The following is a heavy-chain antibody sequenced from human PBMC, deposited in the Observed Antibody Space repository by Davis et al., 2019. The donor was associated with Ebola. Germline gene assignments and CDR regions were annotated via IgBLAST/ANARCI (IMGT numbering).Heavy chain of an antibody. Sequence: PGGSLRLSCAASGFTFSSYSMNWVRQAPGKGLEWVSYISSSSSTIYYADSVKGRFTISRDNSKNTLYLQMNSLRAEDTAVYYCAREVAAWGYCSSTSCDRWFDPWGQGTLVTVSS. J-gene: IGHJ5*02. D-gene: IGHD2-2*01. CDR2: ISSSSSTI. CDR3: AREVAAWGYCSSTSCDRWFDP. V-gene: IGHV3-48*01. CDR1: GFTFSSYS.